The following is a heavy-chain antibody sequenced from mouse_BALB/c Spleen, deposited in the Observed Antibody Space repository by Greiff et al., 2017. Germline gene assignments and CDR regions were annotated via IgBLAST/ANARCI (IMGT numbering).Heavy chain of an antibody. CDR1: GFTFSSYA. J-gene: IGHJ4*01. CDR3: VKYVNYVYAMYY. Sequence: EVQLVESGGGLVKPGGSLKLSCAASGFTFSSYAMSWVRQSPEKRLEWVAEISSGGSYTYYPDTVTGRFTISRDNAKNTLYLEMSSLRSEDTAMYYCVKYVNYVYAMYYWGQGTSVTASS. CDR2: ISSGGSYT. V-gene: IGHV5-9-4*01. D-gene: IGHD2-10*02.